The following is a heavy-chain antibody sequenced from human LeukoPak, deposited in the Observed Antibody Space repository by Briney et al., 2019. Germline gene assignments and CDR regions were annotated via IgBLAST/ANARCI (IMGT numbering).Heavy chain of an antibody. Sequence: GGSLRLSCAASGFTFSSYEMNWVRQAPGKGLEWVSYIGDSGSTIYYADSLKGRFTISRDNAKKSLYLQMNSLRAEDTAVYYCARSWIGTTHWYFDYWGQGTLVTVSS. CDR3: ARSWIGTTHWYFDY. CDR1: GFTFSSYE. V-gene: IGHV3-48*03. D-gene: IGHD1-1*01. J-gene: IGHJ4*02. CDR2: IGDSGSTI.